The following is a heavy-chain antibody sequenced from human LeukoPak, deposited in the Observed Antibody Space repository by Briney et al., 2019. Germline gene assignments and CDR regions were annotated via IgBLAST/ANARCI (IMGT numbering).Heavy chain of an antibody. CDR3: ARVSSGWYTYFDY. Sequence: GGSLRLSCAASGFTFGNYAMSWVRQPPGEGLEWVSSISGSGGNTYFADSVKGRFTISRDNSKNTLYLQMNSLRGEVTAVYYCARVSSGWYTYFDYWGQGTLVTVSS. J-gene: IGHJ4*02. D-gene: IGHD6-19*01. CDR2: ISGSGGNT. CDR1: GFTFGNYA. V-gene: IGHV3-23*01.